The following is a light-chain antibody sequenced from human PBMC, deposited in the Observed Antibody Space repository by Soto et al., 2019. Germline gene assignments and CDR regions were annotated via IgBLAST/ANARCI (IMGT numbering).Light chain of an antibody. CDR1: QSVSSNS. CDR3: QLYGTSPGFT. J-gene: IGKJ3*01. CDR2: GAS. Sequence: EIVLTQSPGTLSLSPGERATLSCRASQSVSSNSLAWYQQKPGQAPRLLIYGASSRATGIPDRFSGSGSGTDFALTISRLEPEDVAVYYCQLYGTSPGFTFGPGTKVDIK. V-gene: IGKV3-20*01.